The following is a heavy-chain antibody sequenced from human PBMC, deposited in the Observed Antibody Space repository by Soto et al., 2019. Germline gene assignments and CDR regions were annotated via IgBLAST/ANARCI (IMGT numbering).Heavy chain of an antibody. D-gene: IGHD3-22*01. CDR1: GGTFSSYA. J-gene: IGHJ4*02. Sequence: SVKVSSKASGGTFSSYAISWVRQAPGQGLEWMGGIIPIFGTANYAQKFQGRVTITPDESTSTAYMELSSLISDDPAVDYCAGFEGPMIWPDWGQGTLVTVSS. CDR2: IIPIFGTA. V-gene: IGHV1-69*13. CDR3: AGFEGPMIWPD.